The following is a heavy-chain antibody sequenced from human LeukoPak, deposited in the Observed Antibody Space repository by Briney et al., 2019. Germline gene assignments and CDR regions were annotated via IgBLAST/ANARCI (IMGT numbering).Heavy chain of an antibody. CDR1: GGSISSGSYY. V-gene: IGHV4-39*01. Sequence: SETLSLTCSVSGGSISSGSYYWGWIRQPPGKGLEWIGSIYDTGSTHYNPSFASRVTMSGDTSKNQFSLRLSSVTAADTAVYFCARLLGAAKTDYFDYWGQGIPVTVSS. CDR3: ARLLGAAKTDYFDY. J-gene: IGHJ4*02. CDR2: IYDTGST. D-gene: IGHD6-13*01.